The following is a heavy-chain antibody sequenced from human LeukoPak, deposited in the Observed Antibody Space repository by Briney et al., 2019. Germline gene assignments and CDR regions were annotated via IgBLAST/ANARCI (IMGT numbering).Heavy chain of an antibody. CDR2: IYYSGST. Sequence: PSETLSLTCTVSGGSISSSSYYWGWIRQPPGKGLEWIGSIYYSGSTYYNPSLKSRVTISVDTSKNQFSLKLSSVTAADTAVYYCASGITFSIEYSSGSTNWFDPWGQGTLVTVSS. J-gene: IGHJ5*02. D-gene: IGHD6-19*01. V-gene: IGHV4-39*07. CDR3: ASGITFSIEYSSGSTNWFDP. CDR1: GGSISSSSYY.